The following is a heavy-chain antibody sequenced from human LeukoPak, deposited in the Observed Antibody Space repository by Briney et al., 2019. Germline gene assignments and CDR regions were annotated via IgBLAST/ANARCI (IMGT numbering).Heavy chain of an antibody. J-gene: IGHJ3*02. CDR2: IYYSGST. CDR3: ARAVAGDDAFDI. D-gene: IGHD6-19*01. V-gene: IGHV4-39*07. CDR1: GGSISSSSYY. Sequence: SETLSLTCTVSGGSISSSSYYWGWIRQPPGKGLEWIGSIYYSGSTYYNPSLKSRVTISVDTSKNQFSLKLSSVTAADTAVYYCARAVAGDDAFDIWGQGTMVTASS.